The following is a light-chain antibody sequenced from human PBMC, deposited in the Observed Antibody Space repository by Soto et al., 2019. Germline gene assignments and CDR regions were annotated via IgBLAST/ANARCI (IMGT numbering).Light chain of an antibody. Sequence: QSVLTQPRSVSGSPGRPVTISCTGTSSDVGGYNYVSWYQQHPGKAPKLMIYDVSERPSGVPDRFSGSQSGNTASLTISGLQAEDEAEYYCCSYAGSYTYVFGTGTKVTVL. CDR1: SSDVGGYNY. V-gene: IGLV2-11*01. CDR2: DVS. CDR3: CSYAGSYTYV. J-gene: IGLJ1*01.